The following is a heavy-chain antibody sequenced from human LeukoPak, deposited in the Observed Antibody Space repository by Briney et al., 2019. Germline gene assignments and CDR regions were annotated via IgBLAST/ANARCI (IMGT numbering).Heavy chain of an antibody. Sequence: TSETLSLTCTVSGGSINNYYWSWIRQPPGKGLDWIGYPHYSGSTSYNPSLKSRVTISVDTSKNQFSLKLSSVTAADTAVYYCARYEAGGSALDSWGQGTLVTVSS. D-gene: IGHD2-15*01. CDR1: GGSINNYY. V-gene: IGHV4-59*01. CDR2: PHYSGST. CDR3: ARYEAGGSALDS. J-gene: IGHJ4*02.